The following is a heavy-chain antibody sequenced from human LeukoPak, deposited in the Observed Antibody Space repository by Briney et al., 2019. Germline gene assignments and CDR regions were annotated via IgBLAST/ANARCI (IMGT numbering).Heavy chain of an antibody. CDR1: GGTFSSYA. CDR3: ARMQRQYYYYYGMDV. CDR2: IIPIFGTA. Sequence: SVKVSCKASGGTFSSYAISWVRQAPGQGLEWMGGIIPIFGTANYAQKFQGRVTITADESTSTAYMELSSLRSEDTAVYYCARMQRQYYYYYGMDVWGQGTTVTVSS. V-gene: IGHV1-69*13. J-gene: IGHJ6*02. D-gene: IGHD6-25*01.